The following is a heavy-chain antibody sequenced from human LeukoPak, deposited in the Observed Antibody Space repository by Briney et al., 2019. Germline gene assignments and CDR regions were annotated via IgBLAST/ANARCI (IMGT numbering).Heavy chain of an antibody. Sequence: ASVKVSCKASGGTFSSYTISWVRQAPGQGLEWMGRIIPILGIANYAQKFQGRVTITADKSTSTAYMELSSLRSEDTAVYYCARDLEVVVPAAIPAYYCYYMDVWGKGTTVTVSS. V-gene: IGHV1-69*04. D-gene: IGHD2-2*02. J-gene: IGHJ6*03. CDR1: GGTFSSYT. CDR2: IIPILGIA. CDR3: ARDLEVVVPAAIPAYYCYYMDV.